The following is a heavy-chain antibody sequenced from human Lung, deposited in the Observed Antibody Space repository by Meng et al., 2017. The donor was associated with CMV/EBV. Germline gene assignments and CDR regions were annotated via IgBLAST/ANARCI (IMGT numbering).Heavy chain of an antibody. V-gene: IGHV3-74*01. CDR3: AREPGRGAFDI. CDR2: IYSDWIST. CDR1: GINSNTYW. Sequence: GESLKISCAVSGINSNTYWMHWVRQVPGKGLVWLSRIYSDWISTRYADSVKGRFTISRDNTKSTLYPQMNGLRAEDTAVYYCAREPGRGAFDIWGQGAMVTVSS. D-gene: IGHD3-10*01. J-gene: IGHJ3*02.